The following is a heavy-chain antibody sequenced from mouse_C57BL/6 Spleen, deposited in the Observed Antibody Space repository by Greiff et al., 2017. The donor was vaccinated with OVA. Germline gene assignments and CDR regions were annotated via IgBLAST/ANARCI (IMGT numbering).Heavy chain of an antibody. CDR3: ARGDYGSEYYYAMDY. CDR2: IDPEDGDT. D-gene: IGHD1-1*01. J-gene: IGHJ4*01. CDR1: GFTITDYY. V-gene: IGHV14-2*01. Sequence: EVQLVESGAELVKPGASVKLSCTASGFTITDYYMHWVKQRTEQGLEWIGRIDPEDGDTKYAPKFQGKATITADTSSNTAYLQLSSLTSEDTAVYYCARGDYGSEYYYAMDYWGQGTSVTVSS.